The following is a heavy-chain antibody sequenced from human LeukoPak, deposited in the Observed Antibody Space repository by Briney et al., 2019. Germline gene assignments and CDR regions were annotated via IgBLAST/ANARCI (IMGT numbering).Heavy chain of an antibody. CDR2: IYTTRTA. CDR1: GGSISGSY. J-gene: IGHJ4*02. D-gene: IGHD7-27*01. Sequence: PSETLSLTCTVSGGSISGSYWSWIRQPAGKGLEWIGRIYTTRTANYNPSLTSRVTMSVDTSKKQLSLKLNSVTAADTAVYYCATVGGEGGFLHYWGQGILVAVSS. CDR3: ATVGGEGGFLHY. V-gene: IGHV4-4*07.